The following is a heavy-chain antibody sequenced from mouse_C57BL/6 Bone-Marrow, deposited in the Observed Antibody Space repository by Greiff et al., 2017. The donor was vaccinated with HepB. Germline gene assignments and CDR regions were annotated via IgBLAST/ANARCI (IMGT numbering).Heavy chain of an antibody. D-gene: IGHD1-1*01. CDR1: GYAFSSSW. Sequence: QVQLQLSGPELVKPGASVKISCKASGYAFSSSWMNWVKQRPGKGLEWIGRIYPGDGDTNYNGKFKGKATLTADKSSSTAYMQLSSLTSEDSAVYFCSRNYGSTHWYFDVWGTGTTVTVSS. V-gene: IGHV1-82*01. CDR3: SRNYGSTHWYFDV. J-gene: IGHJ1*03. CDR2: IYPGDGDT.